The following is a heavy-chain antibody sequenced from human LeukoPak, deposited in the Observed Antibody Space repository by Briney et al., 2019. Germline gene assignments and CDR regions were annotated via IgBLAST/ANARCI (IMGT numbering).Heavy chain of an antibody. CDR3: ARVARYCSGGSCSWFDP. Sequence: GGSLRLSCAASGFSFSSKWMSWVRQAPGKGLEWVANINQDGTEKYYVDSLKGRFTISRDNANNSLYLQMNSLRADDTAVYYCARVARYCSGGSCSWFDPWGQGTLVTVSS. J-gene: IGHJ5*02. CDR2: INQDGTEK. V-gene: IGHV3-7*01. CDR1: GFSFSSKW. D-gene: IGHD2-15*01.